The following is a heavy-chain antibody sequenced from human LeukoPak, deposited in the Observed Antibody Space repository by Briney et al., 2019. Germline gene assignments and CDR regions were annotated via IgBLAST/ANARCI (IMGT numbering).Heavy chain of an antibody. D-gene: IGHD3-22*01. CDR2: ISYDGSSK. Sequence: GGSLRLSCAASGFTFNTYTMRWVRQAPGKGLEWVALISYDGSSKYYTDSVKGRFTVSRDNSKNTLYLQMNSLRAEDTALYYCARTGGYYDTSGYVYWGQGTLVTVSS. J-gene: IGHJ4*02. V-gene: IGHV3-30-3*01. CDR1: GFTFNTYT. CDR3: ARTGGYYDTSGYVY.